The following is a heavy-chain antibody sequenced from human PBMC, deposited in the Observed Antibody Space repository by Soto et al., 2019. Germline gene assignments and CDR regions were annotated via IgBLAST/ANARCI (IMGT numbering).Heavy chain of an antibody. CDR1: GGTFSSYA. D-gene: IGHD3-10*01. J-gene: IGHJ4*02. CDR2: IIPIFGTA. CDR3: ASMFRGVSGFDY. Sequence: SVKVSCKASGGTFSSYAISWVRQAPGQGIEWMGGIIPIFGTANYAQKFQGRVTITADESTSTAYMELSSLRSEDTSVYFCASMFRGVSGFDYSGQRTPVTVSS. V-gene: IGHV1-69*13.